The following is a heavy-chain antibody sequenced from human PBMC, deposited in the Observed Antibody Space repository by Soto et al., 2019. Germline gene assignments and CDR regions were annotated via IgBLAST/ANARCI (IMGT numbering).Heavy chain of an antibody. CDR2: IVVGSGNT. V-gene: IGHV1-58*02. CDR3: AAGPSVPSYYYYYYYMDV. Sequence: GASVKVSCKASGFTFTSSAMQWVRQARGQRLEWIGWIVVGSGNTNYAQKFQERVTITRDMSTSTAYMELSSLRSEDTAVYYCAAGPSVPSYYYYYYYMDVWGKGTTVTV. D-gene: IGHD2-2*01. J-gene: IGHJ6*03. CDR1: GFTFTSSA.